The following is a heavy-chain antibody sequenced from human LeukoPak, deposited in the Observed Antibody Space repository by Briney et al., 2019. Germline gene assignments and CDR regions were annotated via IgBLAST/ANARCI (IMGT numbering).Heavy chain of an antibody. CDR1: GYTFTSYG. J-gene: IGHJ5*02. V-gene: IGHV1-18*01. Sequence: GASVKVSCKASGYTFTSYGISLVRQAPGQGLEWMGWISAYNGNTNYAQKLQGRVTMTTDTSTSTAYMELRSLRSDDTAVYYCARDLGGVVVAAGTFDPWGQGTLVTVSS. D-gene: IGHD2-15*01. CDR3: ARDLGGVVVAAGTFDP. CDR2: ISAYNGNT.